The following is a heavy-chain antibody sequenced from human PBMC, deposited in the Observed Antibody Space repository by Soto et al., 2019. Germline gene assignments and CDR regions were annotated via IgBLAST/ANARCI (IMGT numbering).Heavy chain of an antibody. V-gene: IGHV3-11*01. J-gene: IGHJ5*02. CDR3: AGGRGGGNGYGSNWFDP. D-gene: IGHD5-18*01. CDR1: GFIFSDYY. Sequence: QVQLVESGGGLVKPGGSLRLSCAASGFIFSDYYMNWIRRAPGKGLEWVSYISSGGGSTYYADSVKGRFTISRDNAKNSLFLKMNSRGADAPAFYYWAGGRGGGNGYGSNWFDPWGQGTLVTVSS. CDR2: ISSGGGST.